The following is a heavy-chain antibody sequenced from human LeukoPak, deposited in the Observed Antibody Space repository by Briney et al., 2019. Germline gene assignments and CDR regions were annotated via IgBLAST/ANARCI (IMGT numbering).Heavy chain of an antibody. Sequence: GGSLRLSCAASGFTFSSYSMNWVRQAPGKGLEWVSSISSSSYIYYADSVKGRFTIFRDNAKNSLYLQMNSLRAEDTAVYYCARDPWAAAAYWGQGTLVTVSS. CDR3: ARDPWAAAAY. D-gene: IGHD6-13*01. V-gene: IGHV3-21*01. CDR2: ISSSSYI. J-gene: IGHJ4*02. CDR1: GFTFSSYS.